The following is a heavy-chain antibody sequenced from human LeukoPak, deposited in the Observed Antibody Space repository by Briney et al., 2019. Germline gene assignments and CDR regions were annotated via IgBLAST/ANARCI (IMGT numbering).Heavy chain of an antibody. Sequence: GASVKVSCKASGYTFTSYGISWVRQAPGQGLEWMGWISAYNGNTNYAQKLQGRVTMTTDTSTSTAYMELRSLRSDDTAVYYCARGSSGYSYGSLYYFDYWGQGTLVTVSS. CDR3: ARGSSGYSYGSLYYFDY. D-gene: IGHD5-18*01. J-gene: IGHJ4*02. V-gene: IGHV1-18*01. CDR2: ISAYNGNT. CDR1: GYTFTSYG.